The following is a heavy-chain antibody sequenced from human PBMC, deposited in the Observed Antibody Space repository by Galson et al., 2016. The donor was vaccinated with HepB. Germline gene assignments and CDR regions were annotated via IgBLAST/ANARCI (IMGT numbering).Heavy chain of an antibody. D-gene: IGHD1-7*01. J-gene: IGHJ5*01. V-gene: IGHV4-4*02. CDR3: AKMGRAATHDTHGTHDWFDS. Sequence: SETLSLTCAVSGGSISSSNWWSWVRQPPGKGLEWIREIYHSGSTNYNPSLKSRVTISLDMSKNQFSLKLRSVTAADTAVYYCAKMGRAATHDTHGTHDWFDSWGQGTLVIVSS. CDR1: GGSISSSNW. CDR2: IYHSGST.